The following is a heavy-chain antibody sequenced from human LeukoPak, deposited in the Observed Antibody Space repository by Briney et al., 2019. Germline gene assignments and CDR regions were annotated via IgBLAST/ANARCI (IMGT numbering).Heavy chain of an antibody. D-gene: IGHD2-15*01. CDR1: GFTFSGYV. J-gene: IGHJ4*02. V-gene: IGHV3-23*01. Sequence: GGSLRLSCAAAGFTFSGYVTSWVREAPGKGLEWVSAICGSGGGTYYADSVKGRFTISRDNSKNTLFLQMNSLRAEDTAVYYCAKAKEEVLLSESDYWGQGTLVTVSS. CDR2: ICGSGGGT. CDR3: AKAKEEVLLSESDY.